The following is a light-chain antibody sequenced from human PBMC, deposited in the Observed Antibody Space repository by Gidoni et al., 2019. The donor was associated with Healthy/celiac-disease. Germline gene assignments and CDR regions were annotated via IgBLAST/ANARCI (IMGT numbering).Light chain of an antibody. CDR1: QSVSSY. CDR3: QQRSNWT. J-gene: IGKJ1*01. CDR2: DAS. Sequence: IVLTQSPATLPLSPGETATLSCRPSQSVSSYLAWYQQKPGQAPRLLIYDASNRATGIPARFSGSGSGTDFTLTISSREPEDFAVYYCQQRSNWTFGQGTKVEIK. V-gene: IGKV3-11*01.